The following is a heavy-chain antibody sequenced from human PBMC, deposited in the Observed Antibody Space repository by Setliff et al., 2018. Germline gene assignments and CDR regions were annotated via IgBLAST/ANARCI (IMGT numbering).Heavy chain of an antibody. CDR3: IRDTSGRDAFDI. V-gene: IGHV3-23*01. D-gene: IGHD6-19*01. Sequence: GGTLRLSCAASGFTFSSYAMTWVRQAPGKGLEWVSGISGYGSRTYYADSVKGRSTISRDNSQNTMYLQMNSLRAEDTAVYYCIRDTSGRDAFDIWGQGTMVTVSS. CDR2: ISGYGSRT. J-gene: IGHJ3*02. CDR1: GFTFSSYA.